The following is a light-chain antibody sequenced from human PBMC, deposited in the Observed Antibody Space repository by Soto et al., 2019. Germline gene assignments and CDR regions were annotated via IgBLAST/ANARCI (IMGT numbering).Light chain of an antibody. Sequence: DIQMTQSPSALSASLGDRVTITCRASHTISTDLNWYQQKPGKAPKLLIYAACTLQSGVPSRFSGSGSGTDFTLTISSLQPEDFATYYCQQSLGIPYTFGQGTRLEIK. CDR1: HTISTD. V-gene: IGKV1-39*01. CDR3: QQSLGIPYT. CDR2: AAC. J-gene: IGKJ2*01.